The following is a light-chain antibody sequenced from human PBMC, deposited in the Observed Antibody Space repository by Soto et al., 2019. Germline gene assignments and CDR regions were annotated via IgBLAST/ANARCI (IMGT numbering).Light chain of an antibody. Sequence: QSALTQPASVSGSLGQSITISCTGTSSDVGSFNYVSWYRQSPTKAPELIIYEVTNRPSGVSNRFSGSKSSNTASLTISGLQAEDEADYYCSSYIPNSVIFGGGTKVTVL. CDR2: EVT. CDR3: SSYIPNSVI. J-gene: IGLJ2*01. V-gene: IGLV2-14*01. CDR1: SSDVGSFNY.